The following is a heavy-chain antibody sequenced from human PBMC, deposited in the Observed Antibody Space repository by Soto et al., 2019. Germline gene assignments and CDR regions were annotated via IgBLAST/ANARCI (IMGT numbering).Heavy chain of an antibody. CDR3: ARNQPGGYGDYYYGMDV. D-gene: IGHD3-10*01. Sequence: ASVKVSCKASGYTFTSYDINWVRQATGQGLEWMGWMNPNSGNTGYAQKFQGRVTMTRNTSISTAYMELSSLRSEDTAVYYCARNQPGGYGDYYYGMDVWGQGTTVTVSS. CDR1: GYTFTSYD. CDR2: MNPNSGNT. J-gene: IGHJ6*02. V-gene: IGHV1-8*01.